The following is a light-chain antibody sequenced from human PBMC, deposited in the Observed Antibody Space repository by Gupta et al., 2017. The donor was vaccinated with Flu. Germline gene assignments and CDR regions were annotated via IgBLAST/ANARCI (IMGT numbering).Light chain of an antibody. Sequence: QSVSTHPTSASVAAGQTITISCSGSSPNIGNNPVSWYRHIAGTAPKFLIYNNNQRPSGVPDRFSGSKSGTSASLAISRLQSEDEADYYCATWDDSMNGWVFGGGTKLTVL. CDR1: SPNIGNNP. J-gene: IGLJ3*02. CDR3: ATWDDSMNGWV. CDR2: NNN. V-gene: IGLV1-44*01.